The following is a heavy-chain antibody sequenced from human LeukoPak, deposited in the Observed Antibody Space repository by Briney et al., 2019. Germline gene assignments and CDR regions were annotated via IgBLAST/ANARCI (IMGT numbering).Heavy chain of an antibody. CDR1: RYSISSGYY. J-gene: IGHJ4*02. Sequence: PSETLSLTCAVSRYSISSGYYWGWIRQPPGKGLEWIGSIHHSGRTYYNPSLKSRVTISVDTSKNQISLKLSSVTAADTAVYYCAGRRDGYNQADYWGQGTLVTVSS. CDR3: AGRRDGYNQADY. V-gene: IGHV4-38-2*01. CDR2: IHHSGRT. D-gene: IGHD5-24*01.